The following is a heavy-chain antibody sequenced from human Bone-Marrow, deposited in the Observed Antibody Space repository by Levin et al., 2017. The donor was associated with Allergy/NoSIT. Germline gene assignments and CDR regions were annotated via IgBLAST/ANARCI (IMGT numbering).Heavy chain of an antibody. D-gene: IGHD6-19*01. CDR1: GGSFSSYY. CDR2: INHSGST. Sequence: SQTLSLTCDVYGGSFSSYYWSWVRQPPGKGLEWIGEINHSGSTNYNPSLKSRVTISVDTSKNQFSLKLTSVTAADTAVYYCARAFGRAPGRSSGWNYWGRGTLVTVSS. J-gene: IGHJ4*02. V-gene: IGHV4-34*01. CDR3: ARAFGRAPGRSSGWNY.